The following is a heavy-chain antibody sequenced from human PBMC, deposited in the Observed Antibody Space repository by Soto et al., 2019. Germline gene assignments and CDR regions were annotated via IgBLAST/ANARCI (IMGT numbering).Heavy chain of an antibody. CDR1: GFTYSSYA. Sequence: GGSLRLSCAASGFTYSSYAMHWVRQAPGKGLEWVAVISYDGSNKYYADSVKGRFTISRDNSKNTLYLQMNSLRAEDTAVYYCARDHKGGSDFSSGYYGYYYYGMDVWGQGTTVTVSS. V-gene: IGHV3-30-3*01. J-gene: IGHJ6*02. D-gene: IGHD3-3*01. CDR2: ISYDGSNK. CDR3: ARDHKGGSDFSSGYYGYYYYGMDV.